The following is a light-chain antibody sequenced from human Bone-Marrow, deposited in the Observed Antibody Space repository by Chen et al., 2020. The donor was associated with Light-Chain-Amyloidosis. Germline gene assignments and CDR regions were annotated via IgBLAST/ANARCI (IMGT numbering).Light chain of an antibody. CDR1: RGSIATNY. CDR2: EDD. CDR3: QYYQGSSQWM. Sequence: NFMLTHPHSVSESPGKTVIISCTRSRGSIATNYVQWYQQRPGSSPTTVIYEDDQRPSWVPECFSVYIDKSSNSASLAFSGLKADDEADYNGQYYQGSSQWMFGVGTMLIVL. V-gene: IGLV6-57*01. J-gene: IGLJ3*02.